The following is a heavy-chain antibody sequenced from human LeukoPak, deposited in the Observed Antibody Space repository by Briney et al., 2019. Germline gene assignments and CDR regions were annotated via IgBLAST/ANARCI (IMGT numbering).Heavy chain of an antibody. CDR2: ISSSGSTI. D-gene: IGHD2-2*01. J-gene: IGHJ5*02. CDR1: GFTFSDYY. V-gene: IGHV3-11*01. Sequence: GGSLRLSCAASGFTFSDYYMSWIRQAPGKGLEWVSYISSSGSTIYYADSVKGRFTISRDNAKNSLYLQMNSLRAEDTAVYYCASGPLIVVPAAIGWSDPWGQGTLVTVSS. CDR3: ASGPLIVVPAAIGWSDP.